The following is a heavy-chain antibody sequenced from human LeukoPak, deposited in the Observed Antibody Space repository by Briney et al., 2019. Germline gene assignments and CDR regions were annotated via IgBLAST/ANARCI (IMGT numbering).Heavy chain of an antibody. J-gene: IGHJ6*03. D-gene: IGHD2-2*02. V-gene: IGHV3-74*01. CDR3: ARGVVPAAIRVYYYYYYMDV. CDR2: INTDGSST. Sequence: GGSLRLSCAASGFTFSSYWMHWVRQAPGKGLVWVSRINTDGSSTSCADSVKGRFTISRDNAKNTLYLQMNSLRAEDTAVYYCARGVVPAAIRVYYYYYYMDVWGKGTTVTVSS. CDR1: GFTFSSYW.